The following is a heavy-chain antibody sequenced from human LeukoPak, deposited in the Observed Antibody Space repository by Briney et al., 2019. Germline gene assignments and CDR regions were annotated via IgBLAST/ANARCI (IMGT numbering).Heavy chain of an antibody. CDR2: INHSGST. V-gene: IGHV4-34*01. Sequence: PSETLSLTCAVYGGSFSGYYWSWIRQPPGKGLEWIGEINHSGSTNYNPSLKSRVTISVDTSKNQFSLKLSSVTAADTAVYYCARGLKPGIAAAGGFKGRGSRYYFDYWGQGTLVTVSS. D-gene: IGHD6-13*01. CDR3: ARGLKPGIAAAGGFKGRGSRYYFDY. J-gene: IGHJ4*02. CDR1: GGSFSGYY.